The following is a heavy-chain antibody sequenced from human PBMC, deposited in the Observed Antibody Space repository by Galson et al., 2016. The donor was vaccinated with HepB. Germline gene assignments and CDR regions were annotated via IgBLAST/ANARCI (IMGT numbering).Heavy chain of an antibody. CDR1: GFTLDHYA. CDR2: ISWNSGSI. CDR3: AKDSGAYYYDSSGYRRNAFDI. D-gene: IGHD3-22*01. Sequence: SLRLSCAASGFTLDHYAMHWVRQAPGKGLEWVSGISWNSGSIGYADSVKGRFTISRDNAKNSLYLQMNSLRTGDTALYYCAKDSGAYYYDSSGYRRNAFDIWGQGTMVTLSS. V-gene: IGHV3-9*01. J-gene: IGHJ3*02.